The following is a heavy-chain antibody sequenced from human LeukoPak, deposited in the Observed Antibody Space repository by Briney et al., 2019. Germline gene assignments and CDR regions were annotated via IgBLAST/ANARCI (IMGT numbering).Heavy chain of an antibody. V-gene: IGHV4-34*01. CDR2: VNHSGST. J-gene: IGHJ4*02. Sequence: SETLSLTCAVYGGSFSGYYCSWIRQPPGKGLEWIGEVNHSGSTNYNPSRKSRVSISLDTSKNQFSLRLNSVTAADTAVYYCARGRRDDFWSGYSLYYFDYWGQGTLVTVSS. CDR3: ARGRRDDFWSGYSLYYFDY. D-gene: IGHD3-3*01. CDR1: GGSFSGYY.